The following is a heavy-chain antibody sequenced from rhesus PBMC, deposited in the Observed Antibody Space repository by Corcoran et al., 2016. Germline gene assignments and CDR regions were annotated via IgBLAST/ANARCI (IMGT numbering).Heavy chain of an antibody. V-gene: IGHV4-173*01. D-gene: IGHD6-25*01. J-gene: IGHJ4*01. CDR1: GASISNNY. Sequence: QLQLQESGPGLVKPSETLSLTCAVSGASISNNYWSWIRQPPGKGREGIGRVSGRGGSTDSNPSRKSRVTLSTDTSKNHISLKLTSLTAAGTAVYYCTEGWSSGPWGQGVLVTVAS. CDR3: TEGWSSGP. CDR2: VSGRGGST.